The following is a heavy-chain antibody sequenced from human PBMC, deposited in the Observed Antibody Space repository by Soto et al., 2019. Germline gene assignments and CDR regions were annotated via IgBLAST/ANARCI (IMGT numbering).Heavy chain of an antibody. D-gene: IGHD3-16*02. CDR1: GFTFSDYY. J-gene: IGHJ4*02. CDR3: ARGRYDYVWGSDPPHFDY. CDR2: ISSSGSTI. Sequence: QVQLVESGGGLVKPGGSLRLSCAASGFTFSDYYMSWIRQAPGKGLEWVSYISSSGSTIYYADSVKGRFTSSGANAKNSLSLQMNSLRAEDTAVYYCARGRYDYVWGSDPPHFDYWGQGTLVTVSS. V-gene: IGHV3-11*01.